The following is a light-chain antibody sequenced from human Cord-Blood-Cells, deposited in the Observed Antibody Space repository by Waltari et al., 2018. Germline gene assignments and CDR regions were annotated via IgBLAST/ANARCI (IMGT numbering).Light chain of an antibody. J-gene: IGKJ5*01. CDR1: QSISSY. CDR3: QQSYSTPPIT. Sequence: DIQMTQSPSSLSASVGGRVTITCRASQSISSYLNWYQQKPGKAPKLLIYAASSLQSGVPSRFSGSGSWTDFTLTISSLQPEDFATYYCQQSYSTPPITFGQGTRLEIK. V-gene: IGKV1-39*01. CDR2: AAS.